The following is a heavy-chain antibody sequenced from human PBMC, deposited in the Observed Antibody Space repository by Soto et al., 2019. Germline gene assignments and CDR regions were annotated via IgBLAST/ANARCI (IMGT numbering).Heavy chain of an antibody. J-gene: IGHJ4*02. Sequence: EVQLVESGGGLVQPGGSLRLSCAAPGFTLNSYWIHWVRQAPGKGLVWVSRINPTGSITNYADSVKGRFTISRDNAKSTGYLQMDSLRAEDTGVYYCATGGSYRFDYWGQGTLVTVSS. CDR3: ATGGSYRFDY. V-gene: IGHV3-74*01. CDR2: INPTGSIT. D-gene: IGHD3-16*01. CDR1: GFTLNSYW.